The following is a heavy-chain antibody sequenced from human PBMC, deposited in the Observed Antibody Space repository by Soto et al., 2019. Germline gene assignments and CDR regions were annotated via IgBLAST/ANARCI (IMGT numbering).Heavy chain of an antibody. D-gene: IGHD3-22*01. V-gene: IGHV1-18*01. Sequence: QVQLVQSGAEVKKPGASVKVSCKASGYSFTSYGISWVRQAPGQGLEWMGWISAYNGNTNYAQKLQGRVTMTTGTSTSTAYMELRSLRSDDTAVYYCARAVDYYDSSGYYTHEYFQHWGQGTLVTVSS. CDR1: GYSFTSYG. CDR3: ARAVDYYDSSGYYTHEYFQH. J-gene: IGHJ1*01. CDR2: ISAYNGNT.